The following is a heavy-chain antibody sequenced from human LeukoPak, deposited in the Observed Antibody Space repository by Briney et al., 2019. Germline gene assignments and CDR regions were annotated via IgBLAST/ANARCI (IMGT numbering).Heavy chain of an antibody. J-gene: IGHJ4*02. V-gene: IGHV3-23*01. CDR3: AKLSSNAGLDY. CDR1: GFTFSSYW. Sequence: GGSLRLSCGASGFTFSSYWMHWVRQAPGKGLEWVSASSGSGGSTYYADSVKGRFTISRDNSKNTLYLQMNSLRAEDTAVYDCAKLSSNAGLDYWGQGTLVTVSS. CDR2: SSGSGGST. D-gene: IGHD1-1*01.